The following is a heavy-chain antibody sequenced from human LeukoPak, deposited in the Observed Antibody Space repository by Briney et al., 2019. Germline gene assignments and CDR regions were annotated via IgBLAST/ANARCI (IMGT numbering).Heavy chain of an antibody. CDR3: ARHANYDSSGYYYYYYMDV. V-gene: IGHV4-59*08. J-gene: IGHJ6*03. CDR1: GGSISSYY. Sequence: SETLSLTCTVSGGSISSYYWSWIRQPPGKGLEWIGYIYYSGSTNYNPSLKSRVTISVDTSKNQFSLKLSSVTAADTAVYYCARHANYDSSGYYYYYYMDVWGKGTTVTVSS. CDR2: IYYSGST. D-gene: IGHD3-22*01.